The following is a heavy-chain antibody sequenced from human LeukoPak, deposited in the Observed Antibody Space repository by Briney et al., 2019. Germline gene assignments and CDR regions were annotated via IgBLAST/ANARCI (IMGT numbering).Heavy chain of an antibody. Sequence: SETLSLTCAVYGGSFSGYYWSWLRQSPGKGLEWIAYGHHSESPNYNPSLKSRVTISVDRSNNRFSLQLSSVTAADTAVYYCARENKGTVHDSTAAFHYWGQGTLVTVSS. V-gene: IGHV4-59*01. J-gene: IGHJ4*02. CDR3: ARENKGTVHDSTAAFHY. D-gene: IGHD1-7*01. CDR1: GGSFSGYY. CDR2: GHHSESP.